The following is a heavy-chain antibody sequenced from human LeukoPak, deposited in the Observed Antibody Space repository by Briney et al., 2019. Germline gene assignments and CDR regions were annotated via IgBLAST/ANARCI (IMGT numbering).Heavy chain of an antibody. CDR2: ISSSGSTI. V-gene: IGHV3-11*01. CDR3: ARRPRLQTVDYYYYMDV. J-gene: IGHJ6*03. CDR1: GFTFSDYY. D-gene: IGHD4-11*01. Sequence: KTGGSLRLSCAASGFTFSDYYMSWIRQAPGKGLEWVSYISSSGSTIYYADSVKGRFTISRDNAKNSLYLQMNSLRAEDTAVYYCARRPRLQTVDYYYYMDVWAKGPRSPSP.